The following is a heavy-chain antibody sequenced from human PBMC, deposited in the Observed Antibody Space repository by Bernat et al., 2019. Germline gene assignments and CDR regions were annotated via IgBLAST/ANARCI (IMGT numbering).Heavy chain of an antibody. CDR3: ARDSPYGDSSDAFDI. CDR1: GYTFTSYA. CDR2: ISAYNGNT. J-gene: IGHJ3*02. D-gene: IGHD4-17*01. Sequence: QVQLVQSGAEVKKPGASVKVSCKASGYTFTSYAMHWVRQAPGQSLEWMGWISAYNGNTNYVQRLQGRVTMTTDTSTTTAYMELRSLRSDDTAVYYCARDSPYGDSSDAFDIWGQGTMVTVSS. V-gene: IGHV1-3*01.